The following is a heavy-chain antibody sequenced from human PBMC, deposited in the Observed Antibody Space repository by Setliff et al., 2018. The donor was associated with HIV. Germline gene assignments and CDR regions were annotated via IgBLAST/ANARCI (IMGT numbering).Heavy chain of an antibody. V-gene: IGHV4-34*01. CDR3: ARSGALATSTWSPFDY. CDR1: GGSFSDHY. D-gene: IGHD6-19*01. Sequence: SETLSLTCAVYGGSFSDHYWNWIRQAPGKGLEWIGEISHSGSSGSTNYNPSLKSRLTISIDTSKNQFSLKLSAVTAADTALYYCARSGALATSTWSPFDYWGHGNQVTVSS. CDR2: ISHSGSSGST. J-gene: IGHJ4*01.